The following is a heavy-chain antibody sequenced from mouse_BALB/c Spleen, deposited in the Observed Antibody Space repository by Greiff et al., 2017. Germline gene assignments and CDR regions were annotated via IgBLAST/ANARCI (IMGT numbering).Heavy chain of an antibody. Sequence: QVQLQQSGPGLVAPSQSLSITCTVSGFSLTGYGVNWVRQPPGKGLEWLGMIWGDGSTDYNSALKSRLSISKDNSKSQVFLQMNSLQTDDTARYYCAREDDGYYAWFADWGQGTLVTVSA. CDR3: AREDDGYYAWFAD. CDR1: GFSLTGYG. CDR2: IWGDGST. J-gene: IGHJ3*01. V-gene: IGHV2-6-7*01. D-gene: IGHD2-3*01.